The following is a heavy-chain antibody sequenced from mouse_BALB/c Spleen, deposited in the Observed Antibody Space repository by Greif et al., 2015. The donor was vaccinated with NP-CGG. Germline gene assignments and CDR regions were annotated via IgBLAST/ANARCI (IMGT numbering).Heavy chain of an antibody. CDR3: AEEGNGYVFAY. J-gene: IGHJ3*01. CDR1: GYAFSSYW. Sequence: QVQLQQSGAELVRPGSSVKISCKASGYAFSSYWMNWVKQRPGQGLEWIGQIYPGDGDTNYNGKFKGKATLTADKSSSTAYMQLSSLTSEDSAVYFCAEEGNGYVFAYWGQGTLVTVSA. D-gene: IGHD2-2*01. CDR2: IYPGDGDT. V-gene: IGHV1-80*01.